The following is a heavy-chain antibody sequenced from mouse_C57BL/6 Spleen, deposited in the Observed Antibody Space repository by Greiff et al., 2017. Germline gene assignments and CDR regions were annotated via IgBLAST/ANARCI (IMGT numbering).Heavy chain of an antibody. J-gene: IGHJ4*01. Sequence: EVQLQESGPGLVKPSQSLSLTCSVTGYSITSGYYWNWIRQFPGNKLEWMGYISYDGSNNYNPSLKNRISITRDTSKNQFFLKLNSVTTEDTATYYCAREKEITTVVATEAMDYWGQGTSVTVSS. CDR3: AREKEITTVVATEAMDY. CDR2: ISYDGSN. CDR1: GYSITSGYY. V-gene: IGHV3-6*01. D-gene: IGHD1-1*01.